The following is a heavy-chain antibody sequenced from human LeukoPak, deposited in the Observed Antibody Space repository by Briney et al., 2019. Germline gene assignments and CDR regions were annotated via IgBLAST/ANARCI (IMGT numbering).Heavy chain of an antibody. Sequence: GGSLRLSCAASGFTFDDYAMHWVRQAPGNGLEWVSGISWNSGSIGYAASVKGRFTISRDDAKNSLPLQMTSLRAEATAVYYFAKPRGYSSSWYSENDCWGQRTLVTVSS. V-gene: IGHV3-9*01. J-gene: IGHJ4*02. CDR2: ISWNSGSI. CDR3: AKPRGYSSSWYSENDC. D-gene: IGHD6-13*01. CDR1: GFTFDDYA.